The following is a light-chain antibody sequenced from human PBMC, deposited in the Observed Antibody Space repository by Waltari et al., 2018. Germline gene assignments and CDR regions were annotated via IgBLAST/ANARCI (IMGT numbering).Light chain of an antibody. CDR2: KAS. Sequence: DIQMTQSPSTLSASVGHRVHITCRASQSISSLLAWYQQKPGKAPKLLIYKASSLESGVPSRFSGSGSGTEFTLTISSLQPDDFATYYCQQYNSYSYTFGQGTKLEIK. CDR3: QQYNSYSYT. J-gene: IGKJ2*01. CDR1: QSISSL. V-gene: IGKV1-5*03.